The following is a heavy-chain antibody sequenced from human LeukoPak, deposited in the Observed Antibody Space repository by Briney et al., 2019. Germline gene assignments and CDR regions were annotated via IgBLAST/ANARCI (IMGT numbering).Heavy chain of an antibody. CDR3: ARTFGEFAGNWFDP. Sequence: SETLSLTCTVSGGSISSYYWSWIRQPPGKGLEWIGSIYYSGSTYYNPSLKSRVTISVDTSKNQFSLKLSSVTAADTAVYYCARTFGEFAGNWFDPWGQGTLVTVSS. CDR2: IYYSGST. CDR1: GGSISSYY. V-gene: IGHV4-59*12. D-gene: IGHD3-10*01. J-gene: IGHJ5*02.